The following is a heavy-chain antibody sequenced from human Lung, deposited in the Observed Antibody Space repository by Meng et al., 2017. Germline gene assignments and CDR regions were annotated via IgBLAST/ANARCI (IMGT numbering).Heavy chain of an antibody. V-gene: IGHV4-34*01. Sequence: QVQLQQWGAGLLKPSETLPLTCVVSGGSFSDYYWSWIRQPPGKGLEWIGEINHSGSTNYNPSLESRATISVDTSQNNLSLKLSSVTAADSAVYYCARGPTTMAHDFDYWGQGTLVTVPS. CDR2: INHSGST. CDR1: GGSFSDYY. CDR3: ARGPTTMAHDFDY. D-gene: IGHD4-11*01. J-gene: IGHJ4*02.